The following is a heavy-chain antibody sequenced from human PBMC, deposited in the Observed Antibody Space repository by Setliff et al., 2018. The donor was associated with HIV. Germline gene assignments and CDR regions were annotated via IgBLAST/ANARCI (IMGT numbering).Heavy chain of an antibody. CDR2: IWNDGSNQ. D-gene: IGHD3-16*02. CDR1: GFAVSSFG. J-gene: IGHJ3*02. Sequence: AGGSLRLSCGASGFAVSSFGMHWVRQVPGKGLEWVAVIWNDGSNQFYADSVKGRFTISRDISKNTLYLQMNSLRAEDTAVYYCARESLNLGELSSNPDASDIWGQGTMVTVSS. CDR3: ARESLNLGELSSNPDASDI. V-gene: IGHV3-33*01.